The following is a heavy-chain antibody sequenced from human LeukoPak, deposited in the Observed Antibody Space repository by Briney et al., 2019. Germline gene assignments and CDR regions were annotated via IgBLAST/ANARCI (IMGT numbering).Heavy chain of an antibody. CDR3: ATGASKVTTDFANY. CDR1: GYSFTNYW. V-gene: IGHV5-10-1*01. CDR2: IDPSDSYT. J-gene: IGHJ4*02. Sequence: GESLTISCKGSGYSFTNYWISWVRQMPGKGLEWMGRIDPSDSYTKYSPSFEGHVTISVDKSISTAFLQWSSLKASDSAMYYCATGASKVTTDFANYWGQGPQVAVSS. D-gene: IGHD4-17*01.